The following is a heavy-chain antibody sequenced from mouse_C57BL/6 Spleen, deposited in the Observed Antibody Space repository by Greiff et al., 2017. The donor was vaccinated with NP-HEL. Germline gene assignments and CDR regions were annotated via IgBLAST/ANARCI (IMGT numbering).Heavy chain of an antibody. CDR3: TVVERFWYFDV. CDR1: GYTFTDYY. Sequence: EVQLQQSGPELVKPGASVKISCKASGYTFTDYYMNWVKQSHGKSLEWIGDINPNNGGTSYNQKFKGKATLTVDKSSSTAYMELRSLTSEDSAVYYCTVVERFWYFDVWGTGTTVTVSS. J-gene: IGHJ1*03. D-gene: IGHD1-1*01. V-gene: IGHV1-26*01. CDR2: INPNNGGT.